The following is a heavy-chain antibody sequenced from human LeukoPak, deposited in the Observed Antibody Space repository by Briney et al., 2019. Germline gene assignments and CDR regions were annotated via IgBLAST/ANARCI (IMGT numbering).Heavy chain of an antibody. J-gene: IGHJ5*02. CDR3: ASARYYDILTGYSPYNWFDP. D-gene: IGHD3-9*01. Sequence: SVKVSCKASGGTFISYAFNWVRQAPGQGLEWMGGIIPMFDTAKYAQKLQDRVTVNADESTSTAYMELGSLRSEDTAIYYCASARYYDILTGYSPYNWFDPWGQGTLVTVSS. CDR2: IIPMFDTA. CDR1: GGTFISYA. V-gene: IGHV1-69*13.